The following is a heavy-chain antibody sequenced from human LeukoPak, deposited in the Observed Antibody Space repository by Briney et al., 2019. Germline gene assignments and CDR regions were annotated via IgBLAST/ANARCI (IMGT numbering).Heavy chain of an antibody. V-gene: IGHV1-18*01. J-gene: IGHJ6*02. D-gene: IGHD3-3*01. CDR3: VLRRKACFPHQVMDV. CDR1: RYTFTSYG. CDR2: ISAYSGDT. Sequence: ASVTVSCKASRYTFTSYGMSWVRQAPAPPLEWMGWISAYSGDTNYAQNSQARATMTTDTSTSTAYVQMRSLRSDDTAVYYCVLRRKACFPHQVMDVWGRGTTVTVPS.